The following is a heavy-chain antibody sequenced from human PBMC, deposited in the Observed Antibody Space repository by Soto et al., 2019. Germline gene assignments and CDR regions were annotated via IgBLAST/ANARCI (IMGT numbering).Heavy chain of an antibody. V-gene: IGHV3-53*01. D-gene: IGHD1-7*01. Sequence: GGSLRLSCAASGFDVSNTYMSWVRQAPGKGLDWVSIIYSGGATYYADSVKGRFTISRDNSKNTPYLQMNSLRAEDTALYYCARVSKGTIYSPHAFDVWGQGTMVTVSS. CDR2: IYSGGAT. CDR3: ARVSKGTIYSPHAFDV. J-gene: IGHJ3*01. CDR1: GFDVSNTY.